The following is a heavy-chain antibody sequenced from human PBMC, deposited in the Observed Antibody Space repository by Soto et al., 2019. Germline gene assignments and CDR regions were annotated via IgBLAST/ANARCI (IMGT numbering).Heavy chain of an antibody. V-gene: IGHV3-48*01. D-gene: IGHD5-18*01. Sequence: EVQLVESGGGLVQPGGSLRLSCAASGFTFSSYSMNWVRQAPGKGLEWVSYISSSSSTIYYADSVKGRFTISRDNAKNPLYLQMNSLRAEDTAVYYCAREGGPTAMDQYNWFDPWGQGTLVTVSS. CDR2: ISSSSSTI. CDR1: GFTFSSYS. J-gene: IGHJ5*02. CDR3: AREGGPTAMDQYNWFDP.